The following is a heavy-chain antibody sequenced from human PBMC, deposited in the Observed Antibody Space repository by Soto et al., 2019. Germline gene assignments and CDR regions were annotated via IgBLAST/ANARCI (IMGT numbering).Heavy chain of an antibody. Sequence: PGGSLRLSCSASGFTFSSYAMHWVRQAPGKGLEYVSAISSNGGSTYYADSVKGRFTISRDNSKNTLYLQMNSLRAEDTAVYYCAKLLVTQMPYYYYGLDVWGQGTAVTVSS. V-gene: IGHV3-64*04. D-gene: IGHD2-21*02. J-gene: IGHJ6*02. CDR2: ISSNGGST. CDR3: AKLLVTQMPYYYYGLDV. CDR1: GFTFSSYA.